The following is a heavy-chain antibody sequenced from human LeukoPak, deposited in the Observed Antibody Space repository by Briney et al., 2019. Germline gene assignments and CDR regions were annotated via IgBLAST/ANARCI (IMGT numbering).Heavy chain of an antibody. V-gene: IGHV3-21*01. CDR1: GFTFSSYS. J-gene: IGHJ3*02. CDR3: ARGPPSDAFDI. CDR2: ISSSSSYI. Sequence: PGGSLRLSCAASGFTFSSYSMNWVRQAPGKGLEWVSSISSSSSYIYYADSVKGRFTISRDNAKNSLYLQMNSLRAKDTAVYYCARGPPSDAFDIWGQGTMVTVSS.